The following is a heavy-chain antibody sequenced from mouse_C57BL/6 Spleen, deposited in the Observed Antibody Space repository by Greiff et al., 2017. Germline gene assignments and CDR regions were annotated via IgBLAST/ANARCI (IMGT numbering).Heavy chain of an antibody. CDR1: GFTFSDYG. CDR3: ARVSFWYFDV. D-gene: IGHD6-2*01. CDR2: ISSGSSTI. J-gene: IGHJ1*03. V-gene: IGHV5-17*01. Sequence: EVKLVESGGGLVKPGGSLKLSCAASGFTFSDYGLHWVRQAPEKGLEWVAYISSGSSTIYYADTVKGRFTISRDNAKNTLFLQMSSLRSEDTAMYYCARVSFWYFDVWGTGTTVTVSS.